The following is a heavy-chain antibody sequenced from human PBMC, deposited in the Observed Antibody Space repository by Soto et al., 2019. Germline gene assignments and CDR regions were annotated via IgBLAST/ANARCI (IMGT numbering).Heavy chain of an antibody. Sequence: GWSLRRSCVRSVFSLSDYAVNWVLQYPVKVLDCVSFISSDSRTIYYADSVEGRFTVSRDNARNSVSLQMDSLRDEDAAVYYCARIKLVEWFFINVDVYDMDVWGQGTPVTVSS. V-gene: IGHV3-48*02. CDR1: VFSLSDYA. D-gene: IGHD3-3*01. J-gene: IGHJ6*02. CDR2: ISSDSRTI. CDR3: ARIKLVEWFFINVDVYDMDV.